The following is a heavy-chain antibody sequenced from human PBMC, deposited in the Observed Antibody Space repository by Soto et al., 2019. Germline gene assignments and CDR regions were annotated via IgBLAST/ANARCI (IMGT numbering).Heavy chain of an antibody. CDR3: ALGMFMDV. Sequence: QLQLQESGPGLVKPSQTLSLSCSVSGVSITTSCHYWYWFRQRPGRGLEWIGYIDSSGTTYYNPSLKTRLAMSVEPSTNQISLKLSSVTAADTALYFCALGMFMDVWGRGTTVIVSS. D-gene: IGHD3-16*01. J-gene: IGHJ6*03. CDR1: GVSITTSCHY. CDR2: IDSSGTT. V-gene: IGHV4-31*03.